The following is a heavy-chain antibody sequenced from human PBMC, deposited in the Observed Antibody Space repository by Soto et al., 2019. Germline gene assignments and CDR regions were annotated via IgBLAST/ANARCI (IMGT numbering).Heavy chain of an antibody. CDR2: INPSGDVT. D-gene: IGHD3-10*01. Sequence: QVQLVQSGAEVRKPGASVKVSCKASGYSVTSYYIHWVRQAPGQGLEWMGIINPSGDVTTYAQRFQGRVTMTRDTSTNTIYMGLSSLRSEDTAVYFCASLGPWFGEPWRGQDFDFWGQGTLVTVSS. CDR3: ASLGPWFGEPWRGQDFDF. V-gene: IGHV1-46*03. CDR1: GYSVTSYY. J-gene: IGHJ4*02.